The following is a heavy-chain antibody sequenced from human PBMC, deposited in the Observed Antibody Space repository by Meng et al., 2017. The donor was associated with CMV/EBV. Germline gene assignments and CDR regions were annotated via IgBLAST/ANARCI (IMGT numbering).Heavy chain of an antibody. J-gene: IGHJ4*02. D-gene: IGHD5-24*01. CDR1: GFTFSSYS. CDR3: ARERMGH. V-gene: IGHV3-21*01. Sequence: GESLKISCAASGFTFSSYSMNWVRQAPGRGLEWVSSISSSSSYIYYADSVKGRFTISRDNAKNSLYLQMNSLRAEDTAVYYCARERMGHWGQGTLVTVSS. CDR2: ISSSSSYI.